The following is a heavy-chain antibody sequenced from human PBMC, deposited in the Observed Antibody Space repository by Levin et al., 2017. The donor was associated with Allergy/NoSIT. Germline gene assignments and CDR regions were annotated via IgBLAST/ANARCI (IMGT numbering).Heavy chain of an antibody. CDR1: GFTVSSNY. V-gene: IGHV3-66*01. Sequence: GGSLRLSCAASGFTVSSNYMSWVRQAPGKGLEWVSVIYSGGSTYYADSVKGRFTISRDNSKNTLYLQMNSLRAEDTAVYYCARSLDSSGWPKFPYYFDYWGQGTLVTVSS. CDR2: IYSGGST. CDR3: ARSLDSSGWPKFPYYFDY. D-gene: IGHD6-19*01. J-gene: IGHJ4*02.